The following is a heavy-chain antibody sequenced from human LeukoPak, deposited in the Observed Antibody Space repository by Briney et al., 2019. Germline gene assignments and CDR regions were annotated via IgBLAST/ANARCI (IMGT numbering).Heavy chain of an antibody. V-gene: IGHV4-39*01. J-gene: IGHJ4*02. CDR2: IYYSGST. CDR3: AGHEKSGYDLYPCDY. Sequence: SETLSLTCTVSGGSISSSSYYWGWIRQPPGKGLEWIGSIYYSGSTYYNPSLKSRVTISVDTSKNQFSLKLSSVTAADTAVYYCAGHEKSGYDLYPCDYWGQGTLVTVSS. CDR1: GGSISSSSYY. D-gene: IGHD5-12*01.